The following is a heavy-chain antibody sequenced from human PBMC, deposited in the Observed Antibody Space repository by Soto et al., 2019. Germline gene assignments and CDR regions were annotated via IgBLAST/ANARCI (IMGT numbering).Heavy chain of an antibody. CDR3: ARAPIAVAGTAYFQH. CDR1: GYTFTSYG. D-gene: IGHD6-19*01. Sequence: ASVKVSCKASGYTFTSYGISWVRQAPGQGLEWMGWISAYNGNTNYAQKLQGRVTMTTDTSTSTAYMELRSLRSDDTAVYYCARAPIAVAGTAYFQHWGRGTLVTVSS. V-gene: IGHV1-18*01. J-gene: IGHJ1*01. CDR2: ISAYNGNT.